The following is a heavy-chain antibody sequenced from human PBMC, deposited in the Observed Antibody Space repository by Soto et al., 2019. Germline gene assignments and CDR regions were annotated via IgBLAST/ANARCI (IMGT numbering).Heavy chain of an antibody. J-gene: IGHJ6*02. V-gene: IGHV4-59*01. CDR3: ARVGRAARPGYYGMDV. D-gene: IGHD6-6*01. Sequence: TSETLSLTCTVSGGSISSYYWSWIRQPPGKGLEWIGYIYYSGSTNYNPSLKSRVTISVDTSKNQFSLKLSSVTAADTAVYYCARVGRAARPGYYGMDVWGQGTTVTVSS. CDR2: IYYSGST. CDR1: GGSISSYY.